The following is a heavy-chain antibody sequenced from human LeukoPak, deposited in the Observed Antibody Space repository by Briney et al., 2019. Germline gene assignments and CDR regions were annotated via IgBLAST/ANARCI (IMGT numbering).Heavy chain of an antibody. J-gene: IGHJ4*02. CDR1: GFTISSNH. CDR3: ARAPYVSGNFN. CDR2: LKSDGKT. Sequence: PGGSLRLPCATSGFTISSNHINWVRQAPGKGLEWVSVLKSDGKTSYADSVKGRFTIYRDNSKNTVYLQMNSLRVEDTAVYYCARAPYVSGNFNWGQGTLVTVSS. D-gene: IGHD3-10*01. V-gene: IGHV3-66*02.